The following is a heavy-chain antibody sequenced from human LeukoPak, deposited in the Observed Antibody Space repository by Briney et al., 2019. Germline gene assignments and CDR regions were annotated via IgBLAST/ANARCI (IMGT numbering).Heavy chain of an antibody. CDR3: ARGMAGSVTIFGVVEYWFDP. J-gene: IGHJ5*02. CDR1: GYTFTSYG. CDR2: ISAYNGNT. Sequence: GASVKVSCKASGYTFTSYGISWVRQAPGQGLEWMGWISAYNGNTNYAQKLQGRVTMTTDTSTSTAYMELRSLRSDDTAVYYCARGMAGSVTIFGVVEYWFDPWGQGTLVTVSS. V-gene: IGHV1-18*01. D-gene: IGHD3-3*01.